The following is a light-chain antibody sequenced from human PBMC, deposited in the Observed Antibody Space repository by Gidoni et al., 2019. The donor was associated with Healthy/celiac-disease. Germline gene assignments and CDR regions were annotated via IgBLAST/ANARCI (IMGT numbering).Light chain of an antibody. CDR3: QVWDSSSDHLWV. CDR1: NIGSKR. CDR2: YDS. J-gene: IGLJ3*02. V-gene: IGLV3-21*04. Sequence: SYVLTQPPSASVAPGKTARINCGGNNIGSKRVHWYQQKPGQAPVLVIYYDSDRPSGIPERFSGSNSGNTATLTISRVEAGDEADYYCQVWDSSSDHLWVFGGGTKLTVL.